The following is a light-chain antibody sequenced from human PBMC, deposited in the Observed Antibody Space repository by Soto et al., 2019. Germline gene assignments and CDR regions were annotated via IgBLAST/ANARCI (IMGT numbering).Light chain of an antibody. V-gene: IGKV3-20*01. CDR3: HQYAYAPQT. Sequence: EIVLTQSPGTLSLSPGERATLSCRASQSVPKNYLAWYQQEPGQAPRLLIYDASNRDTGIPDRFSGSGSGTDFTLTISRLEPEDFAVYYCHQYAYAPQTFGQGTTVEIK. CDR1: QSVPKNY. J-gene: IGKJ1*01. CDR2: DAS.